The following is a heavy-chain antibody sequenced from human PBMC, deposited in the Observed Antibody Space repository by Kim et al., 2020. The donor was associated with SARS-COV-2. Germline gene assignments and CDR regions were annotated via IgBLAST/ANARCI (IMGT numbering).Heavy chain of an antibody. CDR3: ARAPGYYDSSGYYQGAFDI. V-gene: IGHV1-46*01. Sequence: ASVKVSCKASGYTFTSYYMHWVRQAPGQGLEWMGIINPSGGSTSYAQKFQGRVTMTRDTSTSTVYMELSSLSSEDTAAYYCARAPGYYDSSGYYQGAFDIWGQGTMVTVSS. J-gene: IGHJ3*02. CDR1: GYTFTSYY. CDR2: INPSGGST. D-gene: IGHD3-22*01.